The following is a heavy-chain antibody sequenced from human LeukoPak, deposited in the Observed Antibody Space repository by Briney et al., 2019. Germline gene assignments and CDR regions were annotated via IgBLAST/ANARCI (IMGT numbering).Heavy chain of an antibody. CDR1: GFTFSRYA. CDR2: INDNGGRT. J-gene: IGHJ4*02. CDR3: AQGIDY. Sequence: GGSLRLSCSASGFTFSRYAMHWVRQAPGKGLEYVSGINDNGGRTHYGDSVKGRFSISRDNSKNTLHLQMNSLRAEDTAVYYCAQGIDYWGQGTLVTVSS. V-gene: IGHV3-64*04. D-gene: IGHD3-10*01.